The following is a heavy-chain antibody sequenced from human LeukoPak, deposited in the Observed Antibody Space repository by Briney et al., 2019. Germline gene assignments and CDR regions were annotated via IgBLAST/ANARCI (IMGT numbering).Heavy chain of an antibody. CDR3: ARHGSYYFWFDP. Sequence: PSETLSLTCTVSGGSISSSTYCWGWIRQPPGKGLEWIGSIFNSGTTYYNPSLKSRVTISVDTSKNQFSLKLNSVTAADTAVYYCARHGSYYFWFDPWGQGTLVTVSS. V-gene: IGHV4-39*01. CDR1: GGSISSSTYC. D-gene: IGHD1-26*01. CDR2: IFNSGTT. J-gene: IGHJ5*02.